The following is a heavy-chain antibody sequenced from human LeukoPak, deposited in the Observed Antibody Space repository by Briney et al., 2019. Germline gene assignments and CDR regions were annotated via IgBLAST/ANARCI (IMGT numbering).Heavy chain of an antibody. J-gene: IGHJ6*03. V-gene: IGHV1-24*01. D-gene: IGHD5-12*01. Sequence: ASVKVSCKVSGYTLTELSMHWVRQAPGKGLEWMGGFDPEYGETIYAQKFQGRVTMTKDTSTDTAYMELSSLRSEDTAVYYCARAYSGYDYVWKIYYYYYMDVWGKGTTVTISS. CDR1: GYTLTELS. CDR2: FDPEYGET. CDR3: ARAYSGYDYVWKIYYYYYMDV.